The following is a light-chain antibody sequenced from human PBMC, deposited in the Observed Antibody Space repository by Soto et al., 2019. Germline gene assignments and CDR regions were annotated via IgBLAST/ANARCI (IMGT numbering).Light chain of an antibody. CDR1: QSISSY. V-gene: IGKV1-39*01. Sequence: DIQMTQSPSSLSASVGDRVTITCRASQSISSYLNWYQQKPGKAPKLLIYAASSLQSGVPSRFSGSGSGTDFTLTISILQPEDFETYYCQQSYSTPITFGQGTRLEIK. CDR2: AAS. J-gene: IGKJ5*01. CDR3: QQSYSTPIT.